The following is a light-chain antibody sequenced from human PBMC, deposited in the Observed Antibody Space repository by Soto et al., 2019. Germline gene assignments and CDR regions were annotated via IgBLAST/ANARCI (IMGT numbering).Light chain of an antibody. CDR2: GAS. CDR1: QSVSSN. CDR3: QQYGSSQGT. V-gene: IGKV3-20*01. J-gene: IGKJ1*01. Sequence: EIVMTQSPATLSVSPGERATLSCRASQSVSSNLAWYQQKPGQAPRLLIYGASNRATGIPDRFSGSGSGTDFTLTISRLEPEDFEVYYCQQYGSSQGTFGQGTKVDIK.